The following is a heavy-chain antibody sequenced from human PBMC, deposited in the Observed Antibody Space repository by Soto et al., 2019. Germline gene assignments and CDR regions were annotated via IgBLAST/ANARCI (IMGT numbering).Heavy chain of an antibody. CDR3: ARRGYYDTIGPRDGLEAFFYGP. J-gene: IGHJ5*02. CDR1: GGSISSSNYS. CDR2: IYHSGGT. Sequence: QVQLQESGPGLVKPSETLSLTCTVSGGSISSSNYSWGWLRQPPGKGLECIGNIYHSGGTYYNPSLKGRVSISVDTSKNQFSLKLTSVTAADTAVYYCARRGYYDTIGPRDGLEAFFYGPWGQGALVTVSS. D-gene: IGHD3-22*01. V-gene: IGHV4-39*01.